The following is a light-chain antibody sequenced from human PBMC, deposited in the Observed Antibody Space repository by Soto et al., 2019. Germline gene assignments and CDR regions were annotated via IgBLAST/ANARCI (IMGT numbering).Light chain of an antibody. J-gene: IGKJ3*01. CDR2: YPS. Sequence: EMVMTQSPATLSVSPGERVTFSCRAIESVHSNLAWYQQKPGQGPSLLFFYPSTRVTGVPDRFSGSGSGTEFTLTISSLQSEDFGVYYCQHYSNWPPTFGPGTKVEIK. V-gene: IGKV3-15*01. CDR3: QHYSNWPPT. CDR1: ESVHSN.